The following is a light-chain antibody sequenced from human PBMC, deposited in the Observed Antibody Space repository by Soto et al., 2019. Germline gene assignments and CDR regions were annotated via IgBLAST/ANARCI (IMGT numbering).Light chain of an antibody. V-gene: IGKV3-11*01. CDR3: HQRQRWPRT. Sequence: EIVLTQSPGTLSLSPGERATLSCRASQSVRSSHLAWYQQMPGQAPRLIIYEASNRAAGIPARFSGSGSGTDFTLTITSLEPEDFAFYYCHQRQRWPRTFGQGTKVDIK. CDR2: EAS. J-gene: IGKJ1*01. CDR1: QSVRSSH.